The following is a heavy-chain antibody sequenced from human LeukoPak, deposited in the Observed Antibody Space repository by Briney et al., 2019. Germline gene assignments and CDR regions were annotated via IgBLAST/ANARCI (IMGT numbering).Heavy chain of an antibody. J-gene: IGHJ4*02. CDR1: GFTFSRYS. D-gene: IGHD6-19*01. Sequence: GGSLRLSCAASGFTFSRYSMNWVPQAPGKGLEWVAAISSSSTYIYYADSVKGRFTISRDSAKNSLYLQMNSLRAEDTAVYYCARDGSSSGWYYFDYWGQGTLATVSS. V-gene: IGHV3-21*01. CDR3: ARDGSSSGWYYFDY. CDR2: ISSSSTYI.